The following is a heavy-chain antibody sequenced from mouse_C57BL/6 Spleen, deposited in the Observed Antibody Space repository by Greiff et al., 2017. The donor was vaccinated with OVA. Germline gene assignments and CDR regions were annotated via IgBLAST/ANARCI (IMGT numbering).Heavy chain of an antibody. J-gene: IGHJ3*01. CDR3: ARGGTYYSNLAWFAY. CDR2: ISYDGSN. Sequence: ESGPGLVKPSQSLSLTCSVTGYSITSGYYWNWIRQFPGNKLEWMGYISYDGSNNYNPSLKNRISITRDTSKNQFFLKLNSVTTEDTATYYCARGGTYYSNLAWFAYWGQGTLVTVSA. CDR1: GYSITSGYY. V-gene: IGHV3-6*01. D-gene: IGHD2-5*01.